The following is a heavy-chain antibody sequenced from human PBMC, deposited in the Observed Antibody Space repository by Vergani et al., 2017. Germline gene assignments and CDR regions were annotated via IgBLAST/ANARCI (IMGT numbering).Heavy chain of an antibody. CDR2: IKNTGDST. V-gene: IGHV3-23*01. Sequence: EVQLLQSEGAVVQPGGSLRLSCVASGFTFSSHAMSWVRQGHGQGLEWVSSIKNTGDSTHYADSVKGRFTISRDNSKNTLYLQMTDLRAEDTATYYCAKVCGXTSCPYGGGAFDVWGHGTMVTVSS. J-gene: IGHJ3*01. CDR3: AKVCGXTSCPYGGGAFDV. CDR1: GFTFSSHA. D-gene: IGHD2-2*01.